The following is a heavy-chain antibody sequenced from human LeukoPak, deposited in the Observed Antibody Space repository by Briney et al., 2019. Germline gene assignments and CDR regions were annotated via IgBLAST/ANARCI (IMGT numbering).Heavy chain of an antibody. CDR3: ARDEGFTTGTLFNWFDP. J-gene: IGHJ5*02. D-gene: IGHD1-1*01. CDR2: IIPIFGTA. CDR1: GGTFSSYA. V-gene: IGHV1-69*06. Sequence: ASVKASCKASGGTFSSYAISWVRQAPGQGLEWMGGIIPIFGTANYAQKFQGRVTITADKSTSTAYMELSSLRSEDTAVYYCARDEGFTTGTLFNWFDPWGQGTLVTVSS.